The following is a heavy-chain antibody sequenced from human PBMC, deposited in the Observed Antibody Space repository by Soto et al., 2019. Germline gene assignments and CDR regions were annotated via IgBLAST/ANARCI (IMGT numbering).Heavy chain of an antibody. CDR1: GFTFDDYA. Sequence: PGGSLRLSCAASGFTFDDYAMHWVRQAPGEGLEWVSGISWNSGCIGYAVSVKGRFTISRDNAKNSLYLQMNSLRAEDTALYYCAKAGFWSGYYSLVDYWGQGTLVTVSS. CDR2: ISWNSGCI. V-gene: IGHV3-9*01. J-gene: IGHJ4*02. CDR3: AKAGFWSGYYSLVDY. D-gene: IGHD3-3*01.